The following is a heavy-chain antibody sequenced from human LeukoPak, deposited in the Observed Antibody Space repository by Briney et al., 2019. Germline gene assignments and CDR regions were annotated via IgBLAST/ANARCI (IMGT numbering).Heavy chain of an antibody. CDR3: AKARGYWRSTSCHQGAVWFDP. CDR2: IYYSGST. V-gene: IGHV4-59*01. J-gene: IGHJ5*02. Sequence: SETLSLTCTVSGGSISSYYWSWIRQPPGKGLEWIGYIYYSGSTNYNPSLKSRVTISVDTSKNQFSLKLSSVTAADTAVYYCAKARGYWRSTSCHQGAVWFDPWGQGTLVTVSS. D-gene: IGHD2-2*01. CDR1: GGSISSYY.